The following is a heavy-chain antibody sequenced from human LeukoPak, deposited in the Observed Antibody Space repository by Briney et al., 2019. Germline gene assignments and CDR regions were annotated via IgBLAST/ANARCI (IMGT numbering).Heavy chain of an antibody. CDR2: IYYSGST. J-gene: IGHJ4*02. Sequence: SETLSLTCTVSGGSISSSSYYWGWIRQPPGKGLEWIGIIYYSGSTYSNPSLKSRVTISVDTSKNQFSLRLNSVTAADTAMYYCVKSGGYGLIDYWGQGTLVTVSS. V-gene: IGHV4-39*01. CDR1: GGSISSSSYY. D-gene: IGHD1-26*01. CDR3: VKSGGYGLIDY.